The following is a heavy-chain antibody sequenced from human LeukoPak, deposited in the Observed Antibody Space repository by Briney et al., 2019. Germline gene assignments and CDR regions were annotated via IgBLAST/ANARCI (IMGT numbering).Heavy chain of an antibody. CDR1: GFTFSSYT. D-gene: IGHD3-3*01. CDR3: AKEEWLRKMNYFDY. V-gene: IGHV3-30-3*02. J-gene: IGHJ4*02. CDR2: ISNDGSNK. Sequence: PGGTLRLSCAASGFTFSSYTMHWVRQAPGKGLEWVAVISNDGSNKYYADSVKGRFTISRDNSKNTLYLQMNSLRAEDTAVYYCAKEEWLRKMNYFDYWGQGTLVTVSS.